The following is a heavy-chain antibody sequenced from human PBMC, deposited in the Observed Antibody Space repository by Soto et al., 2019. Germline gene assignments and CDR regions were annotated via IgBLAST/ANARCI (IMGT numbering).Heavy chain of an antibody. Sequence: GGSLRLSCAASGFTFSSYAMSWVRQAPGKGLEWVSAISGSGGSTYYADSVKGRFTISRDNSKNTLYLQMNSLRAEDTAVYYCAKRGPLDYIWGSYRYTDPENAFDIWGQGTMVTVSS. V-gene: IGHV3-23*01. CDR3: AKRGPLDYIWGSYRYTDPENAFDI. CDR2: ISGSGGST. J-gene: IGHJ3*02. CDR1: GFTFSSYA. D-gene: IGHD3-16*02.